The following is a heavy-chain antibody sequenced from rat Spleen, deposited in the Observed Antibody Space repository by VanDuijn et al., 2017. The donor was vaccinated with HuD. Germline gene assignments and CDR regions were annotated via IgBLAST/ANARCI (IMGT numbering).Heavy chain of an antibody. Sequence: EVELVESGGGLVQPGRSMKLSCVASGLTFSNSGMAWVRQAPTKGLEWVASISTTGGSTYYRDSVKGRFTISRDNAKSTLYLQMDSLRSEDTATYYCATLGSSYVMDAWGQGASVTVSS. J-gene: IGHJ4*01. V-gene: IGHV5-25*01. CDR2: ISTTGGST. CDR1: GLTFSNSG. D-gene: IGHD1-2*01. CDR3: ATLGSSYVMDA.